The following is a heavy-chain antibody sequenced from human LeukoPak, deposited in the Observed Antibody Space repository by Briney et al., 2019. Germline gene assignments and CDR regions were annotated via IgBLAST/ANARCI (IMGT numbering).Heavy chain of an antibody. V-gene: IGHV3-53*01. J-gene: IGHJ3*02. CDR3: ARGAKLAFDI. CDR2: IYSGGST. Sequence: QAGGSLRLSCAASGFTVSSNYMSWVRQAPGKGLEWVSVIYSGGSTYYADSVKGRFTISRDNSKNTLYLQMNSLSAEDTAVYYCARGAKLAFDIWGQGTMVTVSS. D-gene: IGHD4/OR15-4a*01. CDR1: GFTVSSNY.